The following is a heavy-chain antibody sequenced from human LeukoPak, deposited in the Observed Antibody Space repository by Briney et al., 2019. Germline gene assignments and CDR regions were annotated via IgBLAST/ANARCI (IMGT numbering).Heavy chain of an antibody. Sequence: PGGSLRLSCAASGFTFSDYYMSWIRQAPRKGLEWVSYITSSGNTIYYVDSVKGRFTISRDNAKNSLYLQMNTLRAEDTAVYYCARGRDYYTSGSYEYWGQGTLVTVSS. CDR3: ARGRDYYTSGSYEY. J-gene: IGHJ4*02. V-gene: IGHV3-11*04. CDR1: GFTFSDYY. CDR2: ITSSGNTI. D-gene: IGHD3-10*01.